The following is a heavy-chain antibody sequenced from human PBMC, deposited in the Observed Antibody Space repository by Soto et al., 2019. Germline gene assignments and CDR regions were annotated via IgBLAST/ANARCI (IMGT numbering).Heavy chain of an antibody. D-gene: IGHD5-18*01. CDR2: IIPIFGTA. V-gene: IGHV1-69*01. CDR3: ARARALGYSRYFDY. CDR1: GGTFSSYA. Sequence: QVQLVQSGAEVKKPGSSVKVSCKASGGTFSSYAISWVRQAPGQGLEWMGGIIPIFGTATYAQKFQGRVTITADETPSPAYRELSSRRSENTAAYYCARARALGYSRYFDYWGQGTLVTVSS. J-gene: IGHJ4*02.